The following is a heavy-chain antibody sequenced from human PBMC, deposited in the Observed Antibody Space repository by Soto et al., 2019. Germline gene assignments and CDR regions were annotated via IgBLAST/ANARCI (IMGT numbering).Heavy chain of an antibody. D-gene: IGHD1-26*01. Sequence: GGSLRLSCAASGFTFSSYGMHWVRQAPGKGLEWVAVIWYDGSNKYYADSVKGRFTISRDNSKNTLYLQMNSLRAEDTAVYYCARDVRELTYYYYYYYMDVWGKGTTVTVSS. CDR3: ARDVRELTYYYYYYYMDV. J-gene: IGHJ6*03. CDR1: GFTFSSYG. CDR2: IWYDGSNK. V-gene: IGHV3-33*01.